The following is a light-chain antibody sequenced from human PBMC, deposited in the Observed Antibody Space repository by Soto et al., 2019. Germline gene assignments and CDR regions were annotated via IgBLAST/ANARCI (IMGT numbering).Light chain of an antibody. Sequence: DIQMTQSPSTLSASVGDRVTITCRASQSISSWLAWYQQKPGKAPKLLIYDASSLESGVPSRFSGSGSGTEFPLTISSLQPDAFATYYCQQYNSYSPIPFGQGTRLEIK. CDR2: DAS. CDR1: QSISSW. CDR3: QQYNSYSPIP. J-gene: IGKJ5*01. V-gene: IGKV1-5*01.